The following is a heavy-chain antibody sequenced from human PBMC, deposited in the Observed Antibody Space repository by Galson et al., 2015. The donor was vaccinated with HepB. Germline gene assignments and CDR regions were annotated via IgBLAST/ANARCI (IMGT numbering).Heavy chain of an antibody. J-gene: IGHJ4*02. Sequence: SLRLSCAASGFIFSSYGMHWVRQAPGKGLEWVALTSFDGSNKYYADSVKGRFTISRDNSKNTLDLQMDSLRAEDAAVYYCAKGIRGPGRPTTPFDYWGQGTLVTVSS. V-gene: IGHV3-30*18. D-gene: IGHD1-14*01. CDR1: GFIFSSYG. CDR2: TSFDGSNK. CDR3: AKGIRGPGRPTTPFDY.